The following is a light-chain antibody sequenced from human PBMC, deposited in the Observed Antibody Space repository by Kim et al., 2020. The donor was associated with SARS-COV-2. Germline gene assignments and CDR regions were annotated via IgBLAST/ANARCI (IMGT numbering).Light chain of an antibody. CDR3: QQYGSSPLT. Sequence: LSAGERAPLSCRASQSVSNSYLAWYQQKPGQAPRLLIYGASSRATGIPGRFSGSGSGTDFTFSISRLEPEDFAVYYCQQYGSSPLTFGGGTKVEI. CDR2: GAS. J-gene: IGKJ4*01. V-gene: IGKV3-20*01. CDR1: QSVSNSY.